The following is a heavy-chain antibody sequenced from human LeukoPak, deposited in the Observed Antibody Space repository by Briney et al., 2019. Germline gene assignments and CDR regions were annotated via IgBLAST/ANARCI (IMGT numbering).Heavy chain of an antibody. V-gene: IGHV3-48*01. CDR2: IGIDSGNT. D-gene: IGHD5-24*01. CDR1: GFTFSDYS. Sequence: GGSLRLSCAASGFTFSDYSMNWVRQAPGKGLEWISYIGIDSGNTNYADSVKGRFTISGDKAKNSLYLQMNSLRVEDTAVYYCARDYKYAFDNWGQGTLVTVSS. J-gene: IGHJ4*02. CDR3: ARDYKYAFDN.